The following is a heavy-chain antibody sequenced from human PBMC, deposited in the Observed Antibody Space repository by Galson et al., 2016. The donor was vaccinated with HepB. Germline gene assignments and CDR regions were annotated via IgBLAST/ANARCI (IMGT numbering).Heavy chain of an antibody. V-gene: IGHV3-23*01. CDR1: GFPFSSYA. CDR3: AKDPIPAAAF. Sequence: SLRLSCAASGFPFSSYAMAWVRQAPGKGLEWVSVISASGGRTSYADSVRGRFTLSRENPKNILYLQMNSLTVEETAIYYCAKDPIPAAAFWGQGTRGTVS. CDR2: ISASGGRT. J-gene: IGHJ4*02. D-gene: IGHD2-2*01.